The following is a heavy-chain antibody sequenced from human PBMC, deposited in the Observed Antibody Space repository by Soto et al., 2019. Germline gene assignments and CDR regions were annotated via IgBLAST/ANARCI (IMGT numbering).Heavy chain of an antibody. D-gene: IGHD7-27*01. CDR1: GFTFGDYA. Sequence: GGSLRLSCTASGFTFGDYAMSWVRQAPGKGLEWVGFIRSKAYGGTTEYAASVKGRFTISRDDSKSIAYLQMNSLKTEDTAVDYCNRVSELGKGEDAFDIWGQGTMVTVSS. CDR2: IRSKAYGGTT. CDR3: NRVSELGKGEDAFDI. J-gene: IGHJ3*02. V-gene: IGHV3-49*04.